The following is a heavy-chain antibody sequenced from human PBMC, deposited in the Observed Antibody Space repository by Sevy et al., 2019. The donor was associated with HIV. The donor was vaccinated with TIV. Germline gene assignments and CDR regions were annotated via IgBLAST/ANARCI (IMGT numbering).Heavy chain of an antibody. CDR2: IKQDGSDK. V-gene: IGHV3-7*04. D-gene: IGHD3-10*01. J-gene: IGHJ4*02. CDR1: GFTLSSYW. CDR3: VRVRAFLLFGEPPRYRFDS. Sequence: GGSLRLSCVASGFTLSSYWMSWVRQVPGQGLEWVADIKQDGSDKNYLDSVKGRFTISRDNAKKSLYLQMNNLRVEDTALYYCVRVRAFLLFGEPPRYRFDSWGQGTLLTVSS.